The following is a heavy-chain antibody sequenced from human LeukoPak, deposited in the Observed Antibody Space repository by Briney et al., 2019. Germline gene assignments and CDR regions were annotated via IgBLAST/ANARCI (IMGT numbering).Heavy chain of an antibody. CDR2: IYSGGST. Sequence: PGGSLRLSCAASGFIFSDYYMSWIRQAPGKGLEWVSVIYSGGSTYYADSVKGRFTISRDNSKNTLYLQMNSLRAEDTAVYYCARDCRSLSPGSSWYDWFDPWGQGTLVTVSS. CDR3: ARDCRSLSPGSSWYDWFDP. CDR1: GFIFSDYY. D-gene: IGHD6-13*01. J-gene: IGHJ5*02. V-gene: IGHV3-53*01.